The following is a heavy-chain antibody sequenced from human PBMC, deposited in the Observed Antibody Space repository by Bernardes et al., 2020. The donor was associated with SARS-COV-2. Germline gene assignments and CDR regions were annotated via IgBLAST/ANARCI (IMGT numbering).Heavy chain of an antibody. CDR1: GGSISSYY. D-gene: IGHD1-1*01. CDR3: ASHRTQLERDLGDYYYYGMDV. Sequence: SETLSLTCTVSGGSISSYYWSWIRQPPGKGLEWIGYIYYSGSTNYNPSLKSRVTISVDTSKNQFSLKLSSVTAADTAVYYCASHRTQLERDLGDYYYYGMDVWGQGTTVTVSS. CDR2: IYYSGST. J-gene: IGHJ6*02. V-gene: IGHV4-59*08.